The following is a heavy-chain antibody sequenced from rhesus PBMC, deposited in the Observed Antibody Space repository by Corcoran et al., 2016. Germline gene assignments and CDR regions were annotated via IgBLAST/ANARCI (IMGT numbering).Heavy chain of an antibody. CDR1: GGSISSSY. CDR3: ASSYSSWSYLDY. V-gene: IGHV4-169*01. Sequence: QLQLQESGPGLVKPSETLSVTCAVSGGSISSSYWSWIRQAPGKGLEWLGYIYGSGSSTNYNPSLRSLVTLAVDTSKNQLSLKLSSVTAADTAVYYCASSYSSWSYLDYWGQGVLVTVSS. CDR2: IYGSGSST. J-gene: IGHJ4*01. D-gene: IGHD6-13*01.